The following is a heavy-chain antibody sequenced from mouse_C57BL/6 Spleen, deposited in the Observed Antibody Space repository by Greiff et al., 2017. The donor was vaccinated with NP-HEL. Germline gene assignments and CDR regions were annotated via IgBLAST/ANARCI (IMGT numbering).Heavy chain of an antibody. D-gene: IGHD1-1*01. J-gene: IGHJ1*03. CDR3: ARDTTVVATGNFDV. Sequence: EVQLQQSGAELVKPGASVKLSCTASGFNIKDYYMHWVKQRTDQGLEWIGRIDPEDGDTKYAPNFQGKATITADTSSNTAYLQLSSLTSEDTAVYYCARDTTVVATGNFDVWGTGTTVTVCS. CDR1: GFNIKDYY. V-gene: IGHV14-2*01. CDR2: IDPEDGDT.